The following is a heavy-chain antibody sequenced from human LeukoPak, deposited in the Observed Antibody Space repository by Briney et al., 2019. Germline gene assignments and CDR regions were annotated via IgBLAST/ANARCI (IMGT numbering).Heavy chain of an antibody. CDR1: GYTFPRYD. CDR3: ARGQYYSSGSYYDY. CDR2: VNPNSCNT. Sequence: SVNVSCKASGYTFPRYDIQWVRQAAAQGREGMGWVNPNSCNTGYAQKFQDRVTMTRNTSISTAYMELSSLRSEDTAVYYCARGQYYSSGSYYDYWGQGTLVTVSS. V-gene: IGHV1-8*01. D-gene: IGHD3-10*01. J-gene: IGHJ4*02.